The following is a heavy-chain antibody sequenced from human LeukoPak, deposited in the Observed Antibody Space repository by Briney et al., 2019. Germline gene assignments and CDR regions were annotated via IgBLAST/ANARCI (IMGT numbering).Heavy chain of an antibody. D-gene: IGHD3-22*01. CDR3: AAYDSSGYYKVDY. Sequence: GGSLRLSCAASGFTFSSYGMHWVRQAPGKGLEWVAVIWYDGSNKYYADSVKGRFTISRDNSKNTLYLQMNSLRAEDTAVYYCAAYDSSGYYKVDYWGQGTLVTVSS. CDR2: IWYDGSNK. J-gene: IGHJ4*02. V-gene: IGHV3-33*01. CDR1: GFTFSSYG.